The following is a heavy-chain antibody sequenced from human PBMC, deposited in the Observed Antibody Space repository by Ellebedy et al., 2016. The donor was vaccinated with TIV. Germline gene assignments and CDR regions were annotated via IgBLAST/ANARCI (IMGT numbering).Heavy chain of an antibody. CDR2: INPNSGGT. V-gene: IGHV1-2*02. CDR3: ATSIAAAGTNPFDY. CDR1: GYTFTGYY. J-gene: IGHJ4*02. D-gene: IGHD6-13*01. Sequence: AASVKVSCKASGYTFTGYYMHWVRQAPGQGLEWMGWINPNSGGTNYAQKFQGRVTMTRDTSTSTVYMELSSLRSEDTAVYYCATSIAAAGTNPFDYWGQGTLVTVSS.